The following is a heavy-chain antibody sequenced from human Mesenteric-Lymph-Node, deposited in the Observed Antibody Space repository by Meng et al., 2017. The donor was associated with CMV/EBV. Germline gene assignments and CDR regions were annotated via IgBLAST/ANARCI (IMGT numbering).Heavy chain of an antibody. V-gene: IGHV3-53*01. CDR1: GFIVSDNY. Sequence: GGSLRLSCAASGFIVSDNYMTWVRQAPGKGLEWVSVIYSGGGTYYADSVKGRFTISRDNAKNSPYLQMNSLRAEDTAVYYCARGGVGATIQADYWGQGTLVTVSS. D-gene: IGHD1-26*01. CDR3: ARGGVGATIQADY. J-gene: IGHJ4*02. CDR2: IYSGGGT.